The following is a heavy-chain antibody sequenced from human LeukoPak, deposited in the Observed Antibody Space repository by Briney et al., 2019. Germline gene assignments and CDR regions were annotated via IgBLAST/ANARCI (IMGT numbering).Heavy chain of an antibody. CDR1: GFTVSSNY. J-gene: IGHJ4*02. Sequence: GGSLRLSCAASGFTVSSNYMSWVRQAPGKGLEWVSVIYSGGSTYYADSVKGRFTISRDNSKNTLYLQMNSLRAEDTAVYYCAREGYCSGGSCSIYWGQGTLVTVSS. CDR3: AREGYCSGGSCSIY. V-gene: IGHV3-53*01. D-gene: IGHD2-15*01. CDR2: IYSGGST.